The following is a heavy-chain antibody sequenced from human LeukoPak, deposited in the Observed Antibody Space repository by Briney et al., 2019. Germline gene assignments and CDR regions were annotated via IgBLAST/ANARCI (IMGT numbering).Heavy chain of an antibody. CDR3: ARGVNREVRGVPPFDP. J-gene: IGHJ5*02. Sequence: GASVKVSCKASGGTFSSYAISWVRQAPGQGLEWMGGIIPIFGTANYAQKFQGRVTITADESTSTAYMELSSLRSEDTAVYYCARGVNREVRGVPPFDPWGQGTLVTVSS. V-gene: IGHV1-69*13. CDR1: GGTFSSYA. CDR2: IIPIFGTA. D-gene: IGHD3-10*01.